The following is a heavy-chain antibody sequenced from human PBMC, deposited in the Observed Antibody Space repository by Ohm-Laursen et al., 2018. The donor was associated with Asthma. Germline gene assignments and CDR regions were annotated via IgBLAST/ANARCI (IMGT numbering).Heavy chain of an antibody. CDR1: GFTFSDYY. CDR3: AKQVGATIGYFDY. D-gene: IGHD5-12*01. CDR2: ISSSGSTI. Sequence: SLRLSCAASGFTFSDYYMSWIRQAPGKGLEWIPSISSSGSTIYYADSVKGRFTISRDNAKNSLYLQMNSLRAQDTAVFYCAKQVGATIGYFDYWGQGTLVTVSS. V-gene: IGHV3-11*01. J-gene: IGHJ4*02.